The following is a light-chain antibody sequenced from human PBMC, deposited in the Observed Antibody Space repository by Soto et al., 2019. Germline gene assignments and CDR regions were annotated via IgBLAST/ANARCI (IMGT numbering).Light chain of an antibody. V-gene: IGKV2-24*01. CDR3: MQATQFPYT. Sequence: DIVMTQTPLSSPVTLGQPASISCRSSQGLVHSDGNTYLSWLQQRPGQPPRLLIYEISNRFSGVPDRFSGSGAGTDVTLKIIRVEAEDVGIYYCMQATQFPYTFGQGTKLEIK. J-gene: IGKJ2*01. CDR2: EIS. CDR1: QGLVHSDGNTY.